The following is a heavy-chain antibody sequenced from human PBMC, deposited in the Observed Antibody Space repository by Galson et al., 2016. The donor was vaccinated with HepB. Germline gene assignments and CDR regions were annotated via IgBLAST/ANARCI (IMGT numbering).Heavy chain of an antibody. V-gene: IGHV3-74*01. J-gene: IGHJ4*02. D-gene: IGHD5-12*01. CDR2: INSDGSRR. Sequence: SLRLSCAASGFAFSSYWMYWVRQPPGKGLVWVSRINSDGSRRTYADSVKGRFTISRDNARNTLYLQMDSLRAEDTAGYYCARGGYDDYEIDYWGQGTLVSVSS. CDR1: GFAFSSYW. CDR3: ARGGYDDYEIDY.